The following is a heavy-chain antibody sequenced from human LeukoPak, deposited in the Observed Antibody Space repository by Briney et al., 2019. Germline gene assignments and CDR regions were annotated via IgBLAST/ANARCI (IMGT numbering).Heavy chain of an antibody. CDR1: GYSISSGYY. V-gene: IGHV4-38-2*02. J-gene: IGHJ4*02. D-gene: IGHD1-26*01. CDR3: ARVRVKGQSGSYDFDY. CDR2: IYHSGST. Sequence: PSETLSLTCTVSGYSISSGYYWGWIRQPPGKGLEWIGSIYHSGSTYYNPSLKSRVTISVDTSKNQFSLKLSSVTAADTAVYYCARVRVKGQSGSYDFDYWGQGTLVTVSS.